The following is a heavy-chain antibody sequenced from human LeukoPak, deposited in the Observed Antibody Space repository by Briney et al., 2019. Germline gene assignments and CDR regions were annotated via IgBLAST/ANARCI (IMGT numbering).Heavy chain of an antibody. CDR3: SRESGPFCPFVY. Sequence: SETLSLTCGVSGGSISGTNWWSWVRQPPGQGLEWIGEISLAGRTNYNPSLTGRVTMSLDKSSNQLSLHLTSVTAADTATYYCSRESGPFCPFVYWGQGTLVSVSS. D-gene: IGHD1-26*01. J-gene: IGHJ4*02. CDR1: GGSISGTNW. CDR2: ISLAGRT. V-gene: IGHV4-4*02.